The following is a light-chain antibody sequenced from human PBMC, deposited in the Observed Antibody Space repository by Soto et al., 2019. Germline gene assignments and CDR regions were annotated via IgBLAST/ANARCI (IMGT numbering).Light chain of an antibody. CDR3: QQYNNYPRT. Sequence: DIQMTQSPSTLSASVGDRVTITCRASQSLTGWLAWYQQKPGRAPTLLISKASSLESGVPSRFSGSGSGTEFTLTISSLQPDDFAIYYCQQYNNYPRTFGQGTKV. V-gene: IGKV1-5*03. J-gene: IGKJ1*01. CDR1: QSLTGW. CDR2: KAS.